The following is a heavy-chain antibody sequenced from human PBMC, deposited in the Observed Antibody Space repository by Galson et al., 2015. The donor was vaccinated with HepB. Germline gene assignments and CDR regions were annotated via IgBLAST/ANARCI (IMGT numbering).Heavy chain of an antibody. CDR3: VKEEEWYYYDSSSNGGDFQH. CDR2: ISSNGGST. J-gene: IGHJ1*01. V-gene: IGHV3-64D*06. CDR1: GFTFSSYA. D-gene: IGHD3-22*01. Sequence: SLRLSCAASGFTFSSYAMHWVRQAPGKGLEYVSAISSNGGSTYYADSVKGRFTISRDNSKNTLYLQMSSLRAEDTAVYYCVKEEEWYYYDSSSNGGDFQHWGQGTLVTVSS.